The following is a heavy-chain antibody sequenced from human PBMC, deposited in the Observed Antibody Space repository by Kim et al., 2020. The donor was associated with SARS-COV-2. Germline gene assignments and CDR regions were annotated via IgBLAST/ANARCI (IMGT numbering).Heavy chain of an antibody. CDR1: GGTFDMYG. J-gene: IGHJ6*03. D-gene: IGHD5-12*01. Sequence: SVKVSCKASGGTFDMYGVSWLRQAPGEGLEWMGCIIPVVDVAKSAQKFQGRLTITADISTSTVYMELSSLRSDDSAVYYCAREGDTDYDRSRPNYMDVWGQGTTLTVSS. CDR2: IIPVVDVA. V-gene: IGHV1-69*10. CDR3: AREGDTDYDRSRPNYMDV.